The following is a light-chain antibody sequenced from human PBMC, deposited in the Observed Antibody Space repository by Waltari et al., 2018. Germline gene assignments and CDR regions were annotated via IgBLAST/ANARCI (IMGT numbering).Light chain of an antibody. V-gene: IGLV2-23*02. CDR2: EVF. Sequence: QSALTQPASVSGPPGQSITISCRGTTSAVGSYDLVSWYQQHPRAAPKLPICEVFKRPPDTSSRFSGAKSGSTASLTISGLQPEDEADYYCCSYAGRGTYVFGSGTKVTVL. CDR1: TSAVGSYDL. J-gene: IGLJ1*01. CDR3: CSYAGRGTYV.